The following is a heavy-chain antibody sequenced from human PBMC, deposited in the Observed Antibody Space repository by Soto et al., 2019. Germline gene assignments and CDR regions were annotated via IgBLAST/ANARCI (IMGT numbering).Heavy chain of an antibody. Sequence: ASETLSLTCTVSGGSISSGGYYWSWIRQHPGKGLEWIGEIYYSGSTYYNPSLKGRVTISVDTSKNQFSLKLSSVTAADTAVYYCARVRYSSRRGGYYYYMDVWGKGTTVTVSS. CDR2: IYYSGST. D-gene: IGHD6-13*01. J-gene: IGHJ6*03. V-gene: IGHV4-31*03. CDR3: ARVRYSSRRGGYYYYMDV. CDR1: GGSISSGGYY.